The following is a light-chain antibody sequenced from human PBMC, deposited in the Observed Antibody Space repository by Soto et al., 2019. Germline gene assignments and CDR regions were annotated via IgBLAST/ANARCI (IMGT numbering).Light chain of an antibody. Sequence: SYELTQPLSVSVPLGQTASITCGGNNIGTRNVHWYQQKPGQAPVLVVYRDSNRPSGIHERFSGSNSGNTATLTISRAQAGDEADYYCHVWDSSTAVFGGGTKVTVL. CDR3: HVWDSSTAV. CDR1: NIGTRN. CDR2: RDS. J-gene: IGLJ3*02. V-gene: IGLV3-9*01.